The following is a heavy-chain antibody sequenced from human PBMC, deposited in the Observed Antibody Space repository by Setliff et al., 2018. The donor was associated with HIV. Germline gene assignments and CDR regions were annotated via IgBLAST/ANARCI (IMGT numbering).Heavy chain of an antibody. CDR1: GDTFSSYA. J-gene: IGHJ6*03. CDR2: IIPILGMA. V-gene: IGHV1-69*10. CDR3: ASAYDYYMDV. Sequence: ASVTVSCKASGDTFSSYAISWVRQAPGQGLEWMGGIIPILGMAKYTQKFQGRVTITADKSTSTAYMELSSLKSEDTAVYYCASAYDYYMDVWGKGTTDTVSS.